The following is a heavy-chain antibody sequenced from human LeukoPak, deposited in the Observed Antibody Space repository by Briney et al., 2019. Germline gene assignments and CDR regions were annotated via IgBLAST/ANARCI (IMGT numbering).Heavy chain of an antibody. CDR2: IIPIFGTA. CDR3: ARDGGAAGNHYYYYYMDV. J-gene: IGHJ6*03. Sequence: SVKVSCKASGGTFSSYAISWVRQAPGQGLEWMGGIIPIFGTANYAQKFQGRVTITTDESTSTAYMELSSLRSEDTAVYYCARDGGAAGNHYYYYYMDVWGKGTTVTVSS. V-gene: IGHV1-69*05. D-gene: IGHD3-16*01. CDR1: GGTFSSYA.